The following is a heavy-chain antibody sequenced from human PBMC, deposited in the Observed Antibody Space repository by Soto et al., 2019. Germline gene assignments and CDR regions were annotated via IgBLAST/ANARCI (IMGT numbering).Heavy chain of an antibody. D-gene: IGHD6-6*01. CDR2: MNPNSGNT. J-gene: IGHJ3*02. V-gene: IGHV1-8*01. Sequence: ASVKVSCKASGYTFSDHDINWVRQAAGQGLEWMGWMNPNSGNTGYAQKFQGRVTMTRNTSISTAYMELSSLTSEDAAVYYCARVITILSRRFRHDAFDIWGQGTMVTVSS. CDR1: GYTFSDHD. CDR3: ARVITILSRRFRHDAFDI.